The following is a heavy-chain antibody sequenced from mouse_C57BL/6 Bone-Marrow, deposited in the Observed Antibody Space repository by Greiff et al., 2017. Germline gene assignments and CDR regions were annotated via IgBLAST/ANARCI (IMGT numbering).Heavy chain of an antibody. CDR1: GYTFTSYW. J-gene: IGHJ1*03. V-gene: IGHV1-64*01. CDR3: ARFYYGSFYYWYFDV. Sequence: QVQLQQPGAELVKPGASVKLSCKASGYTFTSYWMHWVKQRPGQGLEWIGMIHPNSGRTNYNEKFKSKDTLTVDKSSSTAYMELNSLTSEDSAVYYCARFYYGSFYYWYFDVWGTGTTVTVSS. D-gene: IGHD2-1*01. CDR2: IHPNSGRT.